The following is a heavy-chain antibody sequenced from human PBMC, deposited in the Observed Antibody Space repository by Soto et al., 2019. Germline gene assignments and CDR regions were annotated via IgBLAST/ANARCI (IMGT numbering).Heavy chain of an antibody. CDR3: ARSHYDFWSGYYPGYYYYYMAV. CDR1: GFTFSSYS. V-gene: IGHV3-48*01. D-gene: IGHD3-3*01. J-gene: IGHJ6*03. CDR2: ISSSSSTI. Sequence: GGSLRLSCAASGFTFSSYSMNWVRQAPGKGLEWISYISSSSSTIYYADSVKGRFTISRDNAKSSLYLQMNSLRAEDTAVYYCARSHYDFWSGYYPGYYYYYMAVWGKGTTVTVSS.